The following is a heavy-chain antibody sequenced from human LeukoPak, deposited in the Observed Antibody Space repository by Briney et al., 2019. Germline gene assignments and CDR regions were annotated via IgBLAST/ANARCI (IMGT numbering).Heavy chain of an antibody. CDR3: AARGPRGYDPPEA. Sequence: GRSLRLSCAASGFTFSNYGMHWVRQAPGKGLEWVAVISYDGSEKYYGDSAKGRFTISRDNSKNTLSLQMNSLRAEDTAVYYCAARGPRGYDPPEAWGQGTLVTVSS. CDR1: GFTFSNYG. D-gene: IGHD5-12*01. J-gene: IGHJ4*02. V-gene: IGHV3-30*03. CDR2: ISYDGSEK.